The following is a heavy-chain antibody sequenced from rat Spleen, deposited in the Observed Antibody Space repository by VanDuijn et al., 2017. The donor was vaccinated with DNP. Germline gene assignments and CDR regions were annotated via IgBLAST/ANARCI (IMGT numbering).Heavy chain of an antibody. CDR3: TTSYYYDGSSYPLFDY. V-gene: IGHV5S10*01. CDR1: GFTFSDYN. CDR2: IIYDGTRT. D-gene: IGHD1-12*02. J-gene: IGHJ2*01. Sequence: EVQLVESGGGLVQPGRSLKLSCAASGFTFSDYNMAWVRQAPKRGLEWVATIIYDGTRTYYRDSVKGRFTISRDNAKTTLYLQMDSLRSEDTATYYCTTSYYYDGSSYPLFDYWGQGVMVTVSS.